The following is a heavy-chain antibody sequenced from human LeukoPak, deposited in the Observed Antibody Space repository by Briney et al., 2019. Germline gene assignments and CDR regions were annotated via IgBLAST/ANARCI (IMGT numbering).Heavy chain of an antibody. J-gene: IGHJ2*01. Sequence: ASVKVSCKASGYTFTSYGISWVRQAPGQGLEWMGWISAYNGNTNYAQKLQGRVTMTTDTSTSTAYMELRSLRSDDTAIYYCASLTNTTGYIPWYFDLWGRGTLVTVSS. D-gene: IGHD3-9*01. CDR1: GYTFTSYG. V-gene: IGHV1-18*01. CDR2: ISAYNGNT. CDR3: ASLTNTTGYIPWYFDL.